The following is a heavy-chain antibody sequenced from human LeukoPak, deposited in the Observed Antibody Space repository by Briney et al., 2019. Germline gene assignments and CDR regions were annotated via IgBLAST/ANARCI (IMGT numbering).Heavy chain of an antibody. J-gene: IGHJ4*02. CDR2: IYYSGST. Sequence: SETLSLTCTVSGGSISSGGYYWSWIRQHPGKGLEWIGYIYYSGSTYYNPSLKSRVTISVDTSKNQFSLKLSSVTAADTAVYYCARGGTQLTFPVWGQGTLVTVSS. CDR3: ARGGTQLTFPV. D-gene: IGHD4/OR15-4a*01. CDR1: GGSISSGGYY. V-gene: IGHV4-31*03.